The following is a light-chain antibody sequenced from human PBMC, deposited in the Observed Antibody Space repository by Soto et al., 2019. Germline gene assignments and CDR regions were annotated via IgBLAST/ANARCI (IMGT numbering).Light chain of an antibody. CDR1: QEINFY. CDR2: DTT. CDR3: LQYDNLPFT. V-gene: IGKV1-33*01. Sequence: DIQLSHPESSPSASVGDTVTIICQASQEINFYLNWYQQKPEKAPKLLIHDTTKWETGVPSRFSGSRSGTDFTLTISSLQPEDLATYHCLQYDNLPFTFGGGTKVDIK. J-gene: IGKJ4*01.